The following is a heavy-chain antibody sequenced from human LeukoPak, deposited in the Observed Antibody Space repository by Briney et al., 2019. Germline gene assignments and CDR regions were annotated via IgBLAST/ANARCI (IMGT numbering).Heavy chain of an antibody. J-gene: IGHJ2*01. CDR1: GGSISSGSYY. V-gene: IGHV4-61*02. Sequence: SQTLSLTCTVSGGSISSGSYYWSWIRQPAGKGLEWIGRIYTSGSTNYNPSLKSRVTMSVDTSKNQFSLKLSSVTAADTAVYYCARVALWELLRRSGGWYFDLWGRGTLVTVSS. CDR2: IYTSGST. D-gene: IGHD1-26*01. CDR3: ARVALWELLRRSGGWYFDL.